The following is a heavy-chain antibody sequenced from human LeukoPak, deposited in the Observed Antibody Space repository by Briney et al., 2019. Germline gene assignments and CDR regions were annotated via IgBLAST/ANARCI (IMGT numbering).Heavy chain of an antibody. Sequence: PSETLSLTCTVSGGSIGSYYWSWIRQPPGKGLEWIGYIYYTGSTNYNPSLKSRVTISVDTSKNQLSLKLSSVTAADTAVYYCAREVVAVAPFAYWGQGTLVTVSS. CDR2: IYYTGST. V-gene: IGHV4-59*12. D-gene: IGHD2-2*01. CDR3: AREVVAVAPFAY. J-gene: IGHJ4*02. CDR1: GGSIGSYY.